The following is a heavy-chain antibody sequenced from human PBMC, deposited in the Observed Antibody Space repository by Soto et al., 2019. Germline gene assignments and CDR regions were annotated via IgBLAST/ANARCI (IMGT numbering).Heavy chain of an antibody. Sequence: QVQLVESGGGVVQPGRSLRLSCAASGFTFSSYAMHWVRQAPGKGLEWVAVISYDGSNKYYADSVKGRFTISRDNSKNTLYLHMNSLRAEDKDVYYCSRDLEGGYCSGSSCYSAFDLWGRGTMVTVSS. V-gene: IGHV3-30-3*01. CDR2: ISYDGSNK. CDR3: SRDLEGGYCSGSSCYSAFDL. D-gene: IGHD2-15*01. CDR1: GFTFSSYA. J-gene: IGHJ3*01.